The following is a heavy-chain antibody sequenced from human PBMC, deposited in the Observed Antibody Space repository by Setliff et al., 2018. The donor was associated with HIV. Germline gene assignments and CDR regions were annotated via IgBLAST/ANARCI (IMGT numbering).Heavy chain of an antibody. D-gene: IGHD3-22*01. CDR1: GGSISNYY. V-gene: IGHV4-59*01. CDR3: ARPAYYYDSSGYYYVGAFDI. J-gene: IGHJ3*02. Sequence: SETLSLTCTVSGGSISNYYWSWIRQPPGKGLELIGYIYYSGSTNYNPSLKSRVTISVDTSKNQFSLKLTSLTAADTAVFYCARPAYYYDSSGYYYVGAFDIWGQGTMVTVSS. CDR2: IYYSGST.